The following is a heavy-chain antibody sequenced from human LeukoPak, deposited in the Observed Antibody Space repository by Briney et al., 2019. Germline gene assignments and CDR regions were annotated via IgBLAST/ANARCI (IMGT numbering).Heavy chain of an antibody. J-gene: IGHJ4*02. D-gene: IGHD6-19*01. Sequence: GGPLRLSCAASGFTSRRYWMHGVREAPGRGLVWVSRNNSDGTTTTYADSVKGRFTISRDNAKNTLYLQMNSLRAEDTAVYYCARSTHGGWGGYYFDYWGQGTLVTVSS. V-gene: IGHV3-74*03. CDR3: ARSTHGGWGGYYFDY. CDR2: NNSDGTTT. CDR1: GFTSRRYW.